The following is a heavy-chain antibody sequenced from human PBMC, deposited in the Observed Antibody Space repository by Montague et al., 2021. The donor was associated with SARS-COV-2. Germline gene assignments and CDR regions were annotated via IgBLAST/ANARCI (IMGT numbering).Heavy chain of an antibody. V-gene: IGHV4-39*01. D-gene: IGHD2-15*01. CDR2: IYFSGSS. CDR1: GGSVSSSGYY. J-gene: IGHJ5*02. Sequence: SETLSLTCTVSGGSVSSSGYYWGWIRQPPGKGLEWIGSIYFSGSSYYNPSLKSRVSISVDTSKNQFSLRLSSVTSADTAVYYCARHRRGGLMVAAPTWFDPWGQGTLVTVSS. CDR3: ARHRRGGLMVAAPTWFDP.